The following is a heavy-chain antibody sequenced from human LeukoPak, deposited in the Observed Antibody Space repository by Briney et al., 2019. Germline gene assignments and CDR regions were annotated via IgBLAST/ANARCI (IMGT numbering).Heavy chain of an antibody. J-gene: IGHJ6*02. D-gene: IGHD6-13*01. V-gene: IGHV3-23*01. CDR3: AKGSAAGDPRYYYYGLDV. CDR2: ISGSGGST. Sequence: GGSLRLSRAASGFTFSNYAMSWVRQAPGKGLEWVSVISGSGGSTYYADSVKGRFTISRDNSKNTLYLQMNSLRAEDTAVYYCAKGSAAGDPRYYYYGLDVWGQGTTVTVPS. CDR1: GFTFSNYA.